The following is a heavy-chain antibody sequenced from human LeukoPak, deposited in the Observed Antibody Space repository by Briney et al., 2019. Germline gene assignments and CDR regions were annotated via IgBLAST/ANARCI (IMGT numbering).Heavy chain of an antibody. D-gene: IGHD2-15*01. V-gene: IGHV4-30-2*02. CDR3: ARALYCNGGSCYSEWFDP. J-gene: IGHJ5*02. Sequence: SETLSLTCAVSGGSISSGGYSWSWIRQPPGKGLEWIGYIYHSGSTYYNPSLKSRVTISVDRSKNQFSLKLSSVTAADTAVYYCARALYCNGGSCYSEWFDPWGQGTLVTVSS. CDR1: GGSISSGGYS. CDR2: IYHSGST.